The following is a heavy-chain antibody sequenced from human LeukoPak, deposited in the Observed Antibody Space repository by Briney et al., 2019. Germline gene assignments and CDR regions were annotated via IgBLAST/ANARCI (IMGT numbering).Heavy chain of an antibody. CDR3: ARAEDYGDYGDAFDI. V-gene: IGHV4-59*01. D-gene: IGHD4-17*01. CDR1: GGSISSYY. CDR2: IYYSGST. Sequence: SEALSLTCTVSGGSISSYYWSWIRQPPGKGLEWIGYIYYSGSTNYNPSLKSRVTISVDTSKNQFSLKLSSVTAADTAVYYCARAEDYGDYGDAFDIWGQGTMVTVSS. J-gene: IGHJ3*02.